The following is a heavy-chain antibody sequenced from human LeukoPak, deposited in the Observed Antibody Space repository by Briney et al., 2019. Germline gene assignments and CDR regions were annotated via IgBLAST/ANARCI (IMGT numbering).Heavy chain of an antibody. CDR2: IISDGSDT. D-gene: IGHD4-23*01. J-gene: IGHJ5*02. CDR1: GFTFSSYW. V-gene: IGHV3-74*01. CDR3: ARAVVPGGWFDP. Sequence: GGSLRLSCAASGFTFSSYWMHWVRQAPGKGLVWVSRIISDGSDTSYADSVKGRFTISRDNAKNTLYLQMNSLRGEDTAVYCCARAVVPGGWFDPWGQGTLVTVSS.